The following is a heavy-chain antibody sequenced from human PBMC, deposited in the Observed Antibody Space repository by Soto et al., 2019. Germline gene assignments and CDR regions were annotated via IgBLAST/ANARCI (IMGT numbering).Heavy chain of an antibody. V-gene: IGHV4-34*01. D-gene: IGHD6-13*01. J-gene: IGHJ6*02. CDR1: GGSFSDYD. CDR3: ARGRGGYSPFNYGMDG. Sequence: SETLSLTCAVYGGSFSDYDWNWIRQAPGKGLEWIGEIDHGGSPNYNPSLKRRVTISVDTSKSQFSLKMRFLTSADTAMYYCARGRGGYSPFNYGMDGWGHGTTVTVSS. CDR2: IDHGGSP.